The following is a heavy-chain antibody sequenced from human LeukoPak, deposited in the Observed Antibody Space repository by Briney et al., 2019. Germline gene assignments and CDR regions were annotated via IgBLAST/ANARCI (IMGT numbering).Heavy chain of an antibody. CDR1: GFTFSSSA. CDR3: AKRGYSSSGPQGY. J-gene: IGHJ4*02. V-gene: IGHV3-23*01. CDR2: ISGSVVST. D-gene: IGHD6-6*01. Sequence: GGSLRLSCAASGFTFSSSAMNWVRQAPGKGLEWVSTISGSVVSTYYADSVKGRFTVSRDNSKNTLYLQMNSLRAEDTAVYYCAKRGYSSSGPQGYWGQGTLVTVSS.